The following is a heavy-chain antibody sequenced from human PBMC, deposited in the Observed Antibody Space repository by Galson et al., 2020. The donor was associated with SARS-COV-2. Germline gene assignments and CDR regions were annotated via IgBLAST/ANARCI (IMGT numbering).Heavy chain of an antibody. Sequence: SQTLSLTCAVSGYSISSGYHWGWIRQPPGKGLECIGRIYHSGNTYYNPSLESRVTISVDTSKNQFSLKLSSVTAADTAVYYCARGNEFRPYSAFNNWGQGTLVTVSS. CDR2: IYHSGNT. J-gene: IGHJ4*02. CDR1: GYSISSGYH. CDR3: ARGNEFRPYSAFNN. D-gene: IGHD1-26*01. V-gene: IGHV4-38-2*01.